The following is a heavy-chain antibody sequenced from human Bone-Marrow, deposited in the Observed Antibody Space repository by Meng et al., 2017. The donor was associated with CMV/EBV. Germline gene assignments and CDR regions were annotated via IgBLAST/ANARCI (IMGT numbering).Heavy chain of an antibody. CDR3: ARVFYGSGWCFDY. CDR1: GGSFSGYY. D-gene: IGHD6-19*01. CDR2: INHSGST. J-gene: IGHJ4*02. V-gene: IGHV4-34*01. Sequence: SQTLSLTCAVYGGSFSGYYWSWIRQPPGKGLEWIGEINHSGSTNYNPSLKSRVTISVDTSKNQFSLKLSSVTAADTAVYYCARVFYGSGWCFDYWGQGTLVTVSS.